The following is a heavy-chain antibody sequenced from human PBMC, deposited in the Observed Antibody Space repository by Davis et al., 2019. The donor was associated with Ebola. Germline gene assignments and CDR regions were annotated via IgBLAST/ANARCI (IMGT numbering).Heavy chain of an antibody. D-gene: IGHD1-26*01. Sequence: SRVTISVDTSKNQFSLKLSSVTAADTAVYYCARGSYLHYYYYGMDVWGQGTTVTVSS. CDR3: ARGSYLHYYYYGMDV. J-gene: IGHJ6*02. V-gene: IGHV4-34*01.